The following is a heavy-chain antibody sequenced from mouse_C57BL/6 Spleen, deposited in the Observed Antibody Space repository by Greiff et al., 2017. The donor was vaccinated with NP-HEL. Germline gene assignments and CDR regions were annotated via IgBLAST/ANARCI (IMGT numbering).Heavy chain of an antibody. Sequence: QVQLQQSGAELVRPGASVKLSCKASGYTFTDYYINWVKQRPGQGLEWIARIYPGSGNTYYNEKFKGKATLTAEKSSSTAYMQLSSLTSEDSAVYFCAREGASFLYYAMDYWGQGTSVTVSS. CDR1: GYTFTDYY. D-gene: IGHD1-2*01. J-gene: IGHJ4*01. CDR3: AREGASFLYYAMDY. CDR2: IYPGSGNT. V-gene: IGHV1-76*01.